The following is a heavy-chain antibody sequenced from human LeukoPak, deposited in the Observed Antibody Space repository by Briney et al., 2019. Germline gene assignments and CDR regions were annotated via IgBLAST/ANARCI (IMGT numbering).Heavy chain of an antibody. V-gene: IGHV3-48*02. J-gene: IGHJ4*02. Sequence: GGSLRLSCAASGFTFTTYSMNWVRQAPGKGLEWVAYISTSSSPIYYADSVKGRFTVSRDNAKNSLYLQMNSLRDEDTAVYYCARTPYISNWFFFDYWGQGTLVTVSS. D-gene: IGHD6-13*01. CDR2: ISTSSSPI. CDR1: GFTFTTYS. CDR3: ARTPYISNWFFFDY.